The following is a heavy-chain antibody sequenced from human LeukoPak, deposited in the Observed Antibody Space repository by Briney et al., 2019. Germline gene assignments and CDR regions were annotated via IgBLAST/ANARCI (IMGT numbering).Heavy chain of an antibody. D-gene: IGHD4/OR15-4a*01. J-gene: IGHJ4*02. CDR3: ARVYGADY. CDR2: ISSSSDYI. Sequence: GGSLRLFCAASGFTFSIYSMNWVRQAPGKGLEWVSSISSSSDYIFYADSVKGRFTVSRDNAKNSLYLQMNSLRAEDTAVYYCARVYGADYWGQGTLVTVSS. V-gene: IGHV3-21*01. CDR1: GFTFSIYS.